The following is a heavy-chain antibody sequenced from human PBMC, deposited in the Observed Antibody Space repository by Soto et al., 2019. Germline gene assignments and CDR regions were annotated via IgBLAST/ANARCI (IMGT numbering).Heavy chain of an antibody. CDR2: LYSDGSA. J-gene: IGHJ4*02. V-gene: IGHV4-39*01. Sequence: TSETLSLTCTVPGGSISSNSDYWGWIRQPPGRGLEWVASLYSDGSAYYNPSLKSRVTIAVDRSRNQFSLKLTSASAADTAVYYCARRVSISKFYFDQWGQGALVTVSS. D-gene: IGHD3-3*01. CDR1: GGSISSNSDY. CDR3: ARRVSISKFYFDQ.